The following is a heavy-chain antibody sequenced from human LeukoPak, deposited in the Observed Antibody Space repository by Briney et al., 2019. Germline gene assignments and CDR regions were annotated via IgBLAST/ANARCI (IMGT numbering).Heavy chain of an antibody. J-gene: IGHJ4*02. CDR2: IKQGGSEK. V-gene: IGHV3-7*01. CDR1: GFTFSSYW. CDR3: ARGSWNSYGYYFDY. D-gene: IGHD5-18*01. Sequence: GGSLRLSCAASGFTFSSYWMSWVRQAPGKGLEWVANIKQGGSEKYYVDSVKGRFTISRDNAKNSLYLQMNSLRAEDTAVYYCARGSWNSYGYYFDYWGQGTLVTVSS.